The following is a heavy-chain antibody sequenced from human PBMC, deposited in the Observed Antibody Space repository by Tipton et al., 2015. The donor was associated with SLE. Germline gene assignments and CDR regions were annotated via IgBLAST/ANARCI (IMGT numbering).Heavy chain of an antibody. V-gene: IGHV3-74*02. Sequence: QLVQSGGDVVQPGGSLRLSCVASGFRFRSYWMHWVRQAPGKGLMWVSRINSGGSDTNYADSVKGRFTISRDNAKNTLYLQMNSLTVDDTAVYYCGRPGDYYDYGLDVWGQGTTVTVSS. D-gene: IGHD3-16*01. CDR3: GRPGDYYDYGLDV. J-gene: IGHJ6*02. CDR2: INSGGSDT. CDR1: GFRFRSYW.